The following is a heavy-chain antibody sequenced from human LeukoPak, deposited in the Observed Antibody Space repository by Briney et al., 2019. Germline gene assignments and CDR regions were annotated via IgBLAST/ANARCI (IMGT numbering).Heavy chain of an antibody. Sequence: GGSLRLSCEASGFTFSSYSMNWVRQAPGKGLEWVSSISNGGTYMYYADSLKGRITISRDNAKNSLYLQMNSLRAQDTAVYYCARDGYYYDSSGYYSHYLDYWGQGTLVTVSS. CDR3: ARDGYYYDSSGYYSHYLDY. J-gene: IGHJ4*02. V-gene: IGHV3-21*01. CDR2: ISNGGTYM. CDR1: GFTFSSYS. D-gene: IGHD3-22*01.